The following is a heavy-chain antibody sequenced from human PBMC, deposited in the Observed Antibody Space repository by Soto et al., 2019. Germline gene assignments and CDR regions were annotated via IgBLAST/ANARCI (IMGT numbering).Heavy chain of an antibody. CDR3: ARGGALDV. CDR2: IYSGGST. J-gene: IGHJ3*01. Sequence: EVQLVETGGGLIQPGGSLRLSCEASGFTVSSHYISWVRQASGEGLQWVSIIYSGGSTYYADSVKGRFTISRDNSKNTLYLQMNSLRVEDTAVYYCARGGALDVWGQGTMVTV. CDR1: GFTVSSHY. V-gene: IGHV3-53*02.